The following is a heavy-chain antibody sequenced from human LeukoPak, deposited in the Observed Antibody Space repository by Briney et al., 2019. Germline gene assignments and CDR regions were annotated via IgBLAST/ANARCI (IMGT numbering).Heavy chain of an antibody. J-gene: IGHJ5*02. V-gene: IGHV5-51*01. CDR1: GYSFTSYW. CDR2: IYPGDSDT. Sequence: GESLKISCKGSGYSFTSYWIGWVSQMPGEGMEWMGIIYPGDSDTRYSPSFQGQVTISADKSISTAYLQWSSLKASDTTMYYCARRDNSWFDPWGQGTLVTVSS. D-gene: IGHD2-21*01. CDR3: ARRDNSWFDP.